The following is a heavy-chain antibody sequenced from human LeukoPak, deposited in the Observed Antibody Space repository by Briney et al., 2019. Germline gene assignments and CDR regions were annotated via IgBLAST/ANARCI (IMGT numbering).Heavy chain of an antibody. D-gene: IGHD3-10*01. CDR3: ARVLGRFYGSGSYRGVDV. V-gene: IGHV3-33*01. J-gene: IGHJ6*02. CDR2: IYYDGTNK. Sequence: GGSLRLSCAASEITFSNYGMHWVRQAPGKGLEWVAIIYYDGTNKYYADSVKGRFTISRDNSKNTLYLQMDSLRAEDTAVYYCARVLGRFYGSGSYRGVDVWGQGTTVTVSS. CDR1: EITFSNYG.